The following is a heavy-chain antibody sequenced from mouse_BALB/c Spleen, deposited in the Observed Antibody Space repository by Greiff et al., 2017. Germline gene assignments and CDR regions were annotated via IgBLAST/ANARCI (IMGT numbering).Heavy chain of an antibody. V-gene: IGHV5-17*02. CDR2: ISSGSSTI. Sequence: EVQLVESGGGLVKPGGSLKLSCAASGFTFSSFGMHWVRQAPEKGLEWVAYISSGSSTIYYADTVKGRFTISRDNPKNTLFLQMTSLRSEDTAMYYCARSTTALDYWGQGTTLTVSS. D-gene: IGHD1-2*01. CDR3: ARSTTALDY. CDR1: GFTFSSFG. J-gene: IGHJ2*01.